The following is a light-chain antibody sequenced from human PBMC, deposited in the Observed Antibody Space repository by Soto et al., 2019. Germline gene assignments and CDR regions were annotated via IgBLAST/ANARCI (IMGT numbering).Light chain of an antibody. Sequence: QSALTQPASVSGSPGQSITISCTGTSSDVGGYNYVSWYQQHPGKAPKLMIYEVSNRPSGVSNRFSGPKSGNTASLTISGLQAEDEADYYCSSYTSTTTLLFGTGTKLTVL. V-gene: IGLV2-14*01. CDR1: SSDVGGYNY. CDR3: SSYTSTTTLL. CDR2: EVS. J-gene: IGLJ1*01.